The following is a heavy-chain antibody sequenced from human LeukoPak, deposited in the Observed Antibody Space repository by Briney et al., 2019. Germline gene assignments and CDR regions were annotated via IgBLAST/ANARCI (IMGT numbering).Heavy chain of an antibody. V-gene: IGHV4-30-2*01. D-gene: IGHD1-1*01. J-gene: IGHJ4*02. CDR2: IYHSGST. CDR3: ARATNDGTDY. CDR1: GGSISSGGYS. Sequence: KSSQTLSLTCAVSGGSISSGGYSWSWIRQPPGKGLEWIGYIYHSGSTYYNPSLKSQVTISVDRSKNQFSLKLSSVTAADTAVYYCARATNDGTDYWGQGTLVTVSS.